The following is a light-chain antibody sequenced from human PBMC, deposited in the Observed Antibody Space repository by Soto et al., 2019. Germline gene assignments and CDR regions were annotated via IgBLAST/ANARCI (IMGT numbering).Light chain of an antibody. J-gene: IGKJ2*01. CDR1: QSLVHSDGNTY. CDR3: MQATQFPHT. CDR2: KIF. V-gene: IGKV2-24*01. Sequence: DIVMTQTPLSSPVTLGQPASISCRSSQSLVHSDGNTYLSWFQQRPGQPPRLLIYKIFNRFSGVPGRLSGGGAGTDFTLEISRVEAEDVGVYYCMQATQFPHTFGQGTKLEIK.